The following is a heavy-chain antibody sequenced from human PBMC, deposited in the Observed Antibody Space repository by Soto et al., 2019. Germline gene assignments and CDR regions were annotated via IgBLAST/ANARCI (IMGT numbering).Heavy chain of an antibody. D-gene: IGHD2-8*01. Sequence: SLRLSCAASGFTFNNYDMHWVRQAPGKGLEWLAVISYDGSKKYYADSVRGRFTISRDTSKNTLWLQMNSLRAEDTAVYYCAKDPERYCVNGICYGFDYWGQGTLVTVSS. CDR3: AKDPERYCVNGICYGFDY. CDR2: ISYDGSKK. CDR1: GFTFNNYD. V-gene: IGHV3-30*18. J-gene: IGHJ4*02.